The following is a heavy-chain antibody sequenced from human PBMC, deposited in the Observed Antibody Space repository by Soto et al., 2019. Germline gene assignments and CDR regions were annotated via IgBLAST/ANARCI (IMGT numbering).Heavy chain of an antibody. J-gene: IGHJ4*02. CDR3: ARDLDSSNGY. V-gene: IGHV1-69*08. Sequence: QVQLVQSGAEVKKPGSSVKVSCKASGGTFSSYTITWVRKAPEQGLEWMGRIIPILGIANYAQKFQGRVTITADKSTSTAYMELSSLRSEDTAVYYCARDLDSSNGYWGQGTLVTVSS. CDR2: IIPILGIA. CDR1: GGTFSSYT. D-gene: IGHD6-19*01.